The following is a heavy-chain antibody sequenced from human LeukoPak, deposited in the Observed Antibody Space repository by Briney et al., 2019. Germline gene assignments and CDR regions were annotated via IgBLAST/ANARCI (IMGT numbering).Heavy chain of an antibody. CDR3: TTALIDPKN. CDR2: IKSKTDGGTT. Sequence: WIRQPPGKGLEWVGRIKSKTDGGTTDYAAPVKGRFTISRDDSKNTLYLQMNSLKTEDTAVYYCTTALIDPKNWGQGTLVTVSS. J-gene: IGHJ1*01. V-gene: IGHV3-15*01. D-gene: IGHD3-22*01.